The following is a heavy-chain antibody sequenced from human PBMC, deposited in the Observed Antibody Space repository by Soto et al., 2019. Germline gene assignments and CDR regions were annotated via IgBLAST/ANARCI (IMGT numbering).Heavy chain of an antibody. D-gene: IGHD2-15*01. CDR3: ARDCSGGSCPFQH. J-gene: IGHJ1*01. Sequence: PSETLSLTCAVSGGSISSGGYSWSWIRQPPGKGLEWIGYIYHSGSTYYNPSLKSRVTISVDRSKNQFSLKLSSVTAADTAVYYCARDCSGGSCPFQHWGQGTLVTVSS. CDR2: IYHSGST. CDR1: GGSISSGGYS. V-gene: IGHV4-30-2*01.